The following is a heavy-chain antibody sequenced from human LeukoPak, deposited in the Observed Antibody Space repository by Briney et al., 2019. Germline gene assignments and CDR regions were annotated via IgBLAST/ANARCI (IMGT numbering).Heavy chain of an antibody. V-gene: IGHV3-30-3*01. CDR1: GFTFSSYA. CDR2: ISYDGSNK. J-gene: IGHJ4*02. D-gene: IGHD3-16*01. CDR3: ARNSGGGNFDY. Sequence: PGGSLRLSCAASGFTFSSYAMHWVRQAPGKGLEWVAVISYDGSNKYYADSVKGRFTISRDNSKNTLYLQMNSLRAEDTAVYYCARNSGGGNFDYWGQGTLVTVSS.